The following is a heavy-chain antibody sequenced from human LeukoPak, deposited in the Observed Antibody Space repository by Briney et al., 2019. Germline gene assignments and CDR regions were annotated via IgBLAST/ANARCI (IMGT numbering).Heavy chain of an antibody. J-gene: IGHJ3*02. Sequence: ASVKVSCKASVSTFTGYYMHWVRQAPGQGLEWMGWINPNSGGTNYAQKFQGRVTMTRDTSISTAYMELSRLRSDDTAVYYCAREPTYYGSGSYFAFDIWGQGTMVTVSS. V-gene: IGHV1-2*02. CDR2: INPNSGGT. D-gene: IGHD3-10*01. CDR3: AREPTYYGSGSYFAFDI. CDR1: VSTFTGYY.